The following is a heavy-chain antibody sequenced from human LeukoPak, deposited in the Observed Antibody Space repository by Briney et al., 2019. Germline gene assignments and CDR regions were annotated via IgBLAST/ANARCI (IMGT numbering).Heavy chain of an antibody. Sequence: ASVTVSCKASGYTFTSYDINWVRQAAGQGLEWMGWMNPNSGNTGYVQEFQGRVTMTRDTSISTAYMELNSLRSEDTAVYFCARDFFFGSGSNHGRDFYYFGMDVWGQGTTVTVSS. CDR2: MNPNSGNT. CDR3: ARDFFFGSGSNHGRDFYYFGMDV. J-gene: IGHJ6*02. V-gene: IGHV1-8*01. CDR1: GYTFTSYD. D-gene: IGHD3-10*01.